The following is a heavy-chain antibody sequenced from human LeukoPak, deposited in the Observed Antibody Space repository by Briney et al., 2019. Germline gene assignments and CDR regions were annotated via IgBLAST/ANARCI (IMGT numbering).Heavy chain of an antibody. J-gene: IGHJ3*02. CDR3: ASWMFYYDSSGYSTVDAFDI. CDR2: IYFRGST. V-gene: IGHV4-61*02. Sequence: PSQTLSLTCTVSGGSISSGSDYWSWIRQPAGKGLEWIGRIYFRGSTNYNPSLKSRVTISIDTSKNQFSLNVSSVTAADTAVYYCASWMFYYDSSGYSTVDAFDIWGQGTMVTVSS. CDR1: GGSISSGSDY. D-gene: IGHD3-22*01.